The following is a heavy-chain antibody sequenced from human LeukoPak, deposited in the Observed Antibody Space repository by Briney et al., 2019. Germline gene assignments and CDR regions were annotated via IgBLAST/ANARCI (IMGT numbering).Heavy chain of an antibody. CDR1: GGSISDYY. CDR2: MDYSGST. CDR3: ARRKRGSGGPFDY. V-gene: IGHV4-59*08. J-gene: IGHJ4*02. D-gene: IGHD6-19*01. Sequence: SETLSLTCTVSGGSISDYYWTWIRQSPGTGLEWIGYMDYSGSTVYNPSLKSRVTISIDTSKKQFSLELSSVTAADTAIYFCARRKRGSGGPFDYWGQGTLVTVSS.